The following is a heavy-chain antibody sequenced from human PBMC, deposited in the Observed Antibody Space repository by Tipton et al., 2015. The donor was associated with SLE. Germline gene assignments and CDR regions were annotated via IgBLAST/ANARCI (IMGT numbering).Heavy chain of an antibody. J-gene: IGHJ1*01. CDR2: TSNRGVS. CDR3: ARHEGRSYFQH. CDR1: GGSLSGHN. Sequence: LRLSCAVYGGSLSGHNWRWSWVRQAPGQGLEWIGETSNRGVSDYNPSLKSRVSISVDTSKNQFSLKLSSVTAADTAVYYCARHEGRSYFQHWGQGTLVTVSS. V-gene: IGHV4-34*01.